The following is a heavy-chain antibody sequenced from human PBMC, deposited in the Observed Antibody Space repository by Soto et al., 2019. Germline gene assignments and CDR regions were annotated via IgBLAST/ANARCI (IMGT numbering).Heavy chain of an antibody. CDR1: GYTVASDY. J-gene: IGHJ6*02. CDR3: AREDRPFADPVLDV. D-gene: IGHD3-10*02. Sequence: GSSLRFCCESSGYTVASDYIHWMRQSARQGLEWMGIINPSGGSTSYAQKFQGRVTMTRDTSTSTVYMELSSLRSEDTAVYCCAREDRPFADPVLDVWGQGTTVTVSS. V-gene: IGHV1-46*01. CDR2: INPSGGST.